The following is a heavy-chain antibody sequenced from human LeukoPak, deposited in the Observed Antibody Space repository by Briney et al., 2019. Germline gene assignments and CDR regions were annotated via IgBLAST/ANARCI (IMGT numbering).Heavy chain of an antibody. CDR1: GDSINSLDL. CDR3: AGLVGRYSSGLYYYYFDY. V-gene: IGHV4-4*02. Sequence: KPSGTLSLTCTVSGDSINSLDLWSWVRQPPGKGLEWIGEMYLSGTTHSNPSVKSRVTISIDKSKNQFFLNLSPVTAADTAVYYCAGLVGRYSSGLYYYYFDYWGQGTLVTVSS. CDR2: MYLSGTT. J-gene: IGHJ4*02. D-gene: IGHD3-22*01.